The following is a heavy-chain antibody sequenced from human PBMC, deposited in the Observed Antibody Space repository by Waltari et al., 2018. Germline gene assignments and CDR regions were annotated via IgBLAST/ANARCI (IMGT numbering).Heavy chain of an antibody. V-gene: IGHV3-9*01. Sequence: NSGSIGYADSVKGRFTISRDNAKNSLYLQMNSLRAEDTALYYCAKGGIAVAGTPPFDYWGQGTLVTVSS. J-gene: IGHJ4*02. D-gene: IGHD6-19*01. CDR2: NSGSI. CDR3: AKGGIAVAGTPPFDY.